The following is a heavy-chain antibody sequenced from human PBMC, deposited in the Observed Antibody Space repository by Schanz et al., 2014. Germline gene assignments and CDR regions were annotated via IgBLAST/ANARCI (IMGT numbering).Heavy chain of an antibody. CDR1: GFIFNDYY. J-gene: IGHJ3*02. V-gene: IGHV3-11*01. D-gene: IGHD7-27*01. CDR2: ISRDRTTY. CDR3: ARENLNWEAFDI. Sequence: QVQLVESGGGLVKPGGSLRLSCAASGFIFNDYYMNWIRQAPGKGLEWLSYISRDRTTYYYADSVKGRFTISRDNAKKSLYLEMTSLRGEATDVYYCARENLNWEAFDIWGQGTVVTVSS.